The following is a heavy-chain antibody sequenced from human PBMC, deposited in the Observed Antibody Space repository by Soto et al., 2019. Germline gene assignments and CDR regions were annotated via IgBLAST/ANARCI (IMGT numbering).Heavy chain of an antibody. D-gene: IGHD3-3*01. CDR3: VRQYYDFWTDYPDFDY. CDR2: INPNGGST. V-gene: IGHV1-46*01. J-gene: IGHJ4*02. CDR1: ADTFTSYY. Sequence: ASVKVSCKAPADTFTSYYIHWVRQAPGHGLEWMGIINPNGGSTRFAQTFEGRVTMTTDTSTTTAYLELRSLRSDDTAVYYCVRQYYDFWTDYPDFDYWGQGTLVTVSS.